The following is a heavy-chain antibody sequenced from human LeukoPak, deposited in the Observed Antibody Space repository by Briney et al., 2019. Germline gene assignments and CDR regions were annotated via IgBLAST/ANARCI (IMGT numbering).Heavy chain of an antibody. J-gene: IGHJ6*04. D-gene: IGHD3-10*02. CDR1: GFTFSSYE. CDR2: ISSSGSTI. Sequence: GGSLRLSCAAPGFTFSSYEMNWVRQTPGKGLEWVSYISSSGSTIYYADSVKGRFTISRDNAKNSLYLQMNSLRAEDTAVYYCAELGITMIGGVWGKGTTVTISS. V-gene: IGHV3-48*03. CDR3: AELGITMIGGV.